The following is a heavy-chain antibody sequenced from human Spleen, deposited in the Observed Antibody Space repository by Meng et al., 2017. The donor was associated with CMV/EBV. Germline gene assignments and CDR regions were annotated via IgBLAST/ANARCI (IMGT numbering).Heavy chain of an antibody. CDR1: GASISSNY. Sequence: SETLSLTCTVSGASISSNYWSWIRRPPGKGLEYIGSISYTGYIEYNPSLKARVTISLNTSKKHFSLKLTSVTAADTAMYYCAGPDDMGSSPHDPFDMWGQGTMVTVSS. D-gene: IGHD1-1*01. CDR3: AGPDDMGSSPHDPFDM. V-gene: IGHV4-59*01. J-gene: IGHJ3*02. CDR2: ISYTGYI.